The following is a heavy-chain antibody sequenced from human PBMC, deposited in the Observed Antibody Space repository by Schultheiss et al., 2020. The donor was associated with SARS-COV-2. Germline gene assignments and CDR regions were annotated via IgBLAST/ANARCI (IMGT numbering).Heavy chain of an antibody. J-gene: IGHJ4*02. CDR2: INPNSGGT. CDR3: ARHSSSWYYFDY. Sequence: ASVKVSCKASGYTFTGYYMHWVRQAPGQGLEWMGWINPNSGGTNYAQKFQGRVTMTRDTSISTAYMELSRLRSDDTAVYYCARHSSSWYYFDYWGQGTLVNVSS. V-gene: IGHV1-2*02. D-gene: IGHD6-13*01. CDR1: GYTFTGYY.